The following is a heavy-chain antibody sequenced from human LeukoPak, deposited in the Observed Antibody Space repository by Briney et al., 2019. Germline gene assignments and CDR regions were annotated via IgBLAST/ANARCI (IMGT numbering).Heavy chain of an antibody. CDR2: ISAYNGNT. CDR1: GYTFTSYG. V-gene: IGHV1-18*01. J-gene: IGHJ3*02. D-gene: IGHD3-22*01. CDR3: ARANYYDISGRDGAFDI. Sequence: GASVKVSCKASGYTFTSYGISWVRQAPGQGLEWMGWISAYNGNTNYAQKFQGRVTMTRNTSISTAYMELSSLRSEDTAVYYCARANYYDISGRDGAFDIWGQGTMVTVSS.